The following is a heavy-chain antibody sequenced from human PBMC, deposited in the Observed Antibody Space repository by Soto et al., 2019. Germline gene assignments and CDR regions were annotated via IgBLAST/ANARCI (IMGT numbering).Heavy chain of an antibody. J-gene: IGHJ6*02. CDR2: IDPSDSYT. CDR1: GYSFTSYW. D-gene: IGHD6-13*01. CDR3: ARRPFLAAAGTHYYYGMDV. V-gene: IGHV5-10-1*01. Sequence: GESLKISCKGSGYSFTSYWSSWVRQMPGKGLEWMGRIDPSDSYTNYSPSFQGHVTISADKSISTAYLQWSSLKASDTAMYYCARRPFLAAAGTHYYYGMDVWGQGTTVTVSS.